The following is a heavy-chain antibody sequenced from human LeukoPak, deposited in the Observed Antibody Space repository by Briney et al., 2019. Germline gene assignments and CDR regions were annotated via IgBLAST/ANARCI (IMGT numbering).Heavy chain of an antibody. CDR3: ARGGSTGWYSFDY. V-gene: IGHV3-20*04. Sequence: VGSLRLSCVASGFRFDDYGMSWVRQAPVKGLEWVSGINWNGGSTGYADSVKGRFTISRDNDKNSLYLRMNSLRAEDTALYYCARGGSTGWYSFDYWGQGTMVTVSS. D-gene: IGHD6-19*01. CDR2: INWNGGST. J-gene: IGHJ4*02. CDR1: GFRFDDYG.